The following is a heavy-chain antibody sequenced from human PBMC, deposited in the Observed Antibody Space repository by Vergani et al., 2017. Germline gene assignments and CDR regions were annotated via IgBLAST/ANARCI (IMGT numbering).Heavy chain of an antibody. CDR1: GFSFDDYA. V-gene: IGHV3-9*01. CDR2: ISWNSGRI. Sequence: EVQLVESGGGLVQPGRSLRLSCAASGFSFDDYAMHWVRQAPGKGLEWVSGISWNSGRIGYADSVKGRFTISRDNAKNSLYLQMNSLRAEDTAVYYCARGIGGTRWVASDISSQARM. CDR3: ARGIGGTRWVASDI. J-gene: IGHJ3*02. D-gene: IGHD1-26*01.